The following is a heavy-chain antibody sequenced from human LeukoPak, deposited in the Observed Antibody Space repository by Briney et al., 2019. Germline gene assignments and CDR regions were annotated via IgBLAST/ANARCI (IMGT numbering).Heavy chain of an antibody. Sequence: SETLSLTCTVSGGSISSSSYYWSWIRQHPGKGLEWIGHIYCSGSTSYNTSLRSRVTISLDTSKNQFSLKLSSVTAADTAVYYCATDTPTATIYWGQGTLVTVSS. V-gene: IGHV4-31*03. CDR2: IYCSGST. D-gene: IGHD2-15*01. CDR1: GGSISSSSYY. CDR3: ATDTPTATIY. J-gene: IGHJ4*02.